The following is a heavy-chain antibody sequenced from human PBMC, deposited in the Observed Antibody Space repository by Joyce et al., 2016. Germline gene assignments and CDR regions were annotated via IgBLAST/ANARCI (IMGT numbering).Heavy chain of an antibody. CDR2: IDPTDSST. CDR1: GYSFSNYW. V-gene: IGHV5-10-1*01. J-gene: IGHJ5*02. CDR3: AIQSREGLAASYNWIAP. D-gene: IGHD6-19*01. Sequence: VQLVQSGAEVKKPGESLRISCKGSGYSFSNYWINWVRQRPGKGLEGVGRIDPTDSSTNYSPSVQGHVSFSTDKSINTAYVHWNSLKSSDTAIYYCAIQSREGLAASYNWIAPWGQGTLVTVSS.